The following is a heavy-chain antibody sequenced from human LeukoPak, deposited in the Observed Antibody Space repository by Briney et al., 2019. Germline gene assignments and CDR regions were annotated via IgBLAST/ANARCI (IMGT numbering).Heavy chain of an antibody. D-gene: IGHD1-26*01. J-gene: IGHJ5*02. V-gene: IGHV1-2*02. CDR2: MNPKSGGT. CDR1: GYTFTNTY. Sequence: ASVKVSCKASGYTFTNTYIHWVRQAPGQGLEWMGSMNPKSGGTKYAQKFQGRVSMTRDTSISTAYMELASLTSDDTAVYYCARAGGRSWFDPWGQGTLVTVSS. CDR3: ARAGGRSWFDP.